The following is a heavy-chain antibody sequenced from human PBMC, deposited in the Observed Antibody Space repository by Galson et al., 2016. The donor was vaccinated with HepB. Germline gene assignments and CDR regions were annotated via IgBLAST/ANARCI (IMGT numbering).Heavy chain of an antibody. CDR2: ISGSGSST. D-gene: IGHD3-10*01. CDR3: ARAVHGSGSYWDK. Sequence: SLRLSCAASGFTFSIYAMSWVRQAPGKGLEWVSAISGSGSSTYYADSVKGRFTISRDNSKNTLYLQMNSLRAEDTAVYYCARAVHGSGSYWDKWGQGTLVAVSS. V-gene: IGHV3-23*01. CDR1: GFTFSIYA. J-gene: IGHJ4*02.